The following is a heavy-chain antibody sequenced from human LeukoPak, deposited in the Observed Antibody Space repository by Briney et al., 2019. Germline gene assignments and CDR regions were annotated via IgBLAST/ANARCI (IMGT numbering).Heavy chain of an antibody. D-gene: IGHD6-13*01. CDR2: ILHNGDST. CDR3: AKDPYSSSWSDYYGMDV. V-gene: IGHV3-23*01. Sequence: GGSLRLSCAASGFTCSTYVMSWVRKAPGKGLEWLSLILHNGDSTYYADSVKGRFTISRDNSKNTLYLQMNSLRAEDTAVYYCAKDPYSSSWSDYYGMDVWGQGTTVTVSS. CDR1: GFTCSTYV. J-gene: IGHJ6*02.